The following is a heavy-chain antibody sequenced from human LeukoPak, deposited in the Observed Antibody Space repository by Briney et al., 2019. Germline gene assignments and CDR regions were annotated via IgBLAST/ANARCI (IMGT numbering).Heavy chain of an antibody. CDR3: AREGIQGGTDDAFDI. J-gene: IGHJ3*02. CDR2: IQQTGRDK. CDR1: GFTFSDFY. V-gene: IGHV3-7*01. D-gene: IGHD3-10*01. Sequence: GGSLRLSCAASGFTFSDFYMSWVRQSPGKGLEWVANIQQTGRDKYYVDSVKGRFTISRDNAKNSLFLQMNSLRGDDTAVYYRAREGIQGGTDDAFDIWGQGTTVTVS.